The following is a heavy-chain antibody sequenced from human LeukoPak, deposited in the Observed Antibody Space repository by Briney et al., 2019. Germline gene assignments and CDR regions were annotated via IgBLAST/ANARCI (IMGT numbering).Heavy chain of an antibody. J-gene: IGHJ5*02. CDR3: ARGGEYYYGSGSSVNWFDP. Sequence: SETLSLTCAVSGGSISSSNWWSWVRPPPGKGLEWIGEIYHSGSTNYNPSLKSRVTMSVDKSKNQFSLKLSSVTAADTAVYYCARGGEYYYGSGSSVNWFDPWGQGTLVTVSS. V-gene: IGHV4-4*02. CDR1: GGSISSSNW. D-gene: IGHD3-10*01. CDR2: IYHSGST.